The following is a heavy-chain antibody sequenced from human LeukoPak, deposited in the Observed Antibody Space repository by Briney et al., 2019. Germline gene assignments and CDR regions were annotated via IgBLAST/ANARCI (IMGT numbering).Heavy chain of an antibody. Sequence: GESLKISCKDSGYSFTTYWIAWVRQMPGKGLEWMGIIYPGDSDTTYSPSFQGQVTISADKSISTAYLRWNSLNASDTVMYYCARRRWADAFDIWGQGTMVTVSS. CDR1: GYSFTTYW. CDR3: ARRRWADAFDI. J-gene: IGHJ3*02. V-gene: IGHV5-51*01. CDR2: IYPGDSDT. D-gene: IGHD4-23*01.